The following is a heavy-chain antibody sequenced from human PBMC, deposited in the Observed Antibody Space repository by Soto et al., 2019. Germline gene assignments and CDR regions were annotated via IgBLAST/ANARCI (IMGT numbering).Heavy chain of an antibody. J-gene: IGHJ4*02. CDR2: RYDDGST. Sequence: LQLQESGPGLVKPSETLSLTCAVFGDSIRNRNYYWGWIRQPPGKGLEWIVSRYDDGSTFYNPSLKGRHRMAIDTSKKQFSLKMTSATSADKAVYYCARGICEGSSRYYLDVWGQGNVVTVSS. V-gene: IGHV4-39*01. D-gene: IGHD3-22*01. CDR3: ARGICEGSSRYYLDV. CDR1: GDSIRNRNYY.